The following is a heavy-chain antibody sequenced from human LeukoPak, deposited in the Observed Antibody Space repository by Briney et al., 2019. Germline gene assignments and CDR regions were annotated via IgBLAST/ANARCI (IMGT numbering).Heavy chain of an antibody. V-gene: IGHV1-2*02. CDR3: SRPKVRSAIAAYEPFDI. CDR2: INPNSGGT. D-gene: IGHD6-13*01. Sequence: ASVKVSCKASGYTFTGYYMHWVRQAPGQGLEWMGWINPNSGGTNYAQKFQGRVTMTRDTSISTAYMELSRLRADDTAVYYCSRPKVRSAIAAYEPFDIWGQGTRVTVSS. CDR1: GYTFTGYY. J-gene: IGHJ3*02.